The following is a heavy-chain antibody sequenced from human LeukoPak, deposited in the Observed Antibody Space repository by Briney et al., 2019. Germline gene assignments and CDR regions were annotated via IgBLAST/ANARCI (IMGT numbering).Heavy chain of an antibody. CDR1: GFTFDDFA. CDR2: ISGDGDTT. CDR3: VKDGGNIYNWFDS. Sequence: PRGSLRLSCAASGFTFDDFAMQWVRRTPGQGLEWVSLISGDGDTTYYADSVRGRFTISRDNGKNSLYLQMNNLRTEDTAFYFCVKDGGNIYNWFDSWGQGTLVTVSS. J-gene: IGHJ5*01. V-gene: IGHV3-43*02. D-gene: IGHD3-16*01.